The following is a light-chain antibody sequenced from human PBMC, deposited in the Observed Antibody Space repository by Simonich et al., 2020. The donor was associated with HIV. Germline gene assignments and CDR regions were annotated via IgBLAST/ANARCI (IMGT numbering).Light chain of an antibody. CDR2: GTS. CDR3: QQYDNWPLT. CDR1: QRVSSN. J-gene: IGKJ3*01. Sequence: ERVMTQSPATLSVSPGERATLSCRASQRVSSNLAWYQQKPGQAPRLVIYGTSTRATGIPARFSGSGSGTEFTLTISSMQSEDFAVYYCQQYDNWPLTFGPGTKVDIK. V-gene: IGKV3-15*01.